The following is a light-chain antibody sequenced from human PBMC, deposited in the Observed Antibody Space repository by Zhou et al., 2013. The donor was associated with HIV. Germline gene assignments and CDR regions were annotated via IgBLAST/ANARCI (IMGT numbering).Light chain of an antibody. J-gene: IGKJ5*01. CDR2: DAS. V-gene: IGKV1D-13*01. CDR1: QGIGDA. Sequence: AIQLTQSPSSLSASVGDRVTITCRASQGIGDALAWYQQKPGKAPKILIYDASTLESGVPSRFSGSGSGTDFTLTISSLQPEDFATYSCQQFNDYPFTFGQGTRLELK. CDR3: QQFNDYPFT.